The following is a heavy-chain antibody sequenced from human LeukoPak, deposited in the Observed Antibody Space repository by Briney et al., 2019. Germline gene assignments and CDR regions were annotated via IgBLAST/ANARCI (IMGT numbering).Heavy chain of an antibody. CDR1: GGSISSYH. CDR3: ARLDNWFDP. J-gene: IGHJ5*02. D-gene: IGHD6-6*01. CDR2: IYYSGST. V-gene: IGHV4-59*08. Sequence: SETLSLTCTVSGGSISSYHWSWIRQPPGKGLEWIGYIYYSGSTNYNPSLKSRVTISVDTSKNQFSLKLSSVTAADTAVYYCARLDNWFDPWGQGTLVTVSS.